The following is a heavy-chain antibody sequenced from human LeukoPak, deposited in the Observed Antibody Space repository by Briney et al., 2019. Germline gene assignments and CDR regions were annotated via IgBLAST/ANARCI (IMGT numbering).Heavy chain of an antibody. CDR2: ISSSGSTV. D-gene: IGHD6-19*01. CDR1: GFTFSDYY. Sequence: PGGSLRLSCAASGFTFSDYYMSWIRQAPGKGLEWVSYISSSGSTVYYADSVKGRFTISRGNAKNSLYLQMSSLRAEDTAVYYCARGPQYSSGWNWFDPWGQGTLVTVSS. J-gene: IGHJ5*02. V-gene: IGHV3-11*01. CDR3: ARGPQYSSGWNWFDP.